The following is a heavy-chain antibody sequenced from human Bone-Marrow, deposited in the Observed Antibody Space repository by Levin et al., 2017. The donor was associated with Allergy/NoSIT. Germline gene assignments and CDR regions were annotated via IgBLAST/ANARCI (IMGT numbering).Heavy chain of an antibody. CDR3: ASSPEQLVPHFDY. Sequence: QSGGSLRLSCAASGFTFSSYAMTWVRQAPGKGLEWVSAISGSGGSTFYADSVKGRFTISRDNSKNTLYLRMNSLRAEDTAVYYCASSPEQLVPHFDYWGQGTLVTVSS. D-gene: IGHD6-6*01. J-gene: IGHJ4*02. CDR1: GFTFSSYA. V-gene: IGHV3-23*01. CDR2: ISGSGGST.